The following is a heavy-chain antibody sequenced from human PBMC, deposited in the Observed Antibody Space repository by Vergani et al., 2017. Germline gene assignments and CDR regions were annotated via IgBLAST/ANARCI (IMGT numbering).Heavy chain of an antibody. J-gene: IGHJ4*02. CDR2: IYPGDSDT. V-gene: IGHV5-51*01. CDR3: AWWLFRFLELLGPDY. Sequence: EVQLVQSGAEVKKPGESLKISCKGSGYSFTSYWIGWVRQMPGKGLEWMGIIYPGDSDTRYSPSFQGQVTISADKSISTAYLQWSSLKASDTAMYYCAWWLFRFLELLGPDYWGQGTLVTVSS. CDR1: GYSFTSYW. D-gene: IGHD3-3*01.